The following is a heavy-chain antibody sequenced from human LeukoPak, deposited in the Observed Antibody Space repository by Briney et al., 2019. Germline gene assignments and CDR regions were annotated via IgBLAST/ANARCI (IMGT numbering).Heavy chain of an antibody. V-gene: IGHV3-73*01. D-gene: IGHD3-3*01. CDR2: IRSKANSYAT. CDR3: TRHGLYYDFWSGYLGAGDYYYYGMDV. CDR1: GFTFSGSA. J-gene: IGHJ6*02. Sequence: GGSLRLSCAASGFTFSGSAMHWVRQASGKGLEWVGRIRSKANSYATAYAASVKGRFTNSRDDSKNTAYLQMNSLKTEDTAVYYCTRHGLYYDFWSGYLGAGDYYYYGMDVWGQGTTVTVSS.